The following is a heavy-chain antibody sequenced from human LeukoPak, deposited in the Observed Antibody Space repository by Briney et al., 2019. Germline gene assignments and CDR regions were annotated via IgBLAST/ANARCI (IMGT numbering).Heavy chain of an antibody. J-gene: IGHJ3*01. CDR1: GYTFTSLD. Sequence: ASVKVSCKASGYTFTSLDINWVRQAAGQGLECMGWMNPNSGNTGSAQKFQGRVTMTRDTSISTAYMELSSLTSEDTAVYYCTRGWEADRDGAFDVWGQGTKVTVSS. D-gene: IGHD1-26*01. V-gene: IGHV1-8*01. CDR3: TRGWEADRDGAFDV. CDR2: MNPNSGNT.